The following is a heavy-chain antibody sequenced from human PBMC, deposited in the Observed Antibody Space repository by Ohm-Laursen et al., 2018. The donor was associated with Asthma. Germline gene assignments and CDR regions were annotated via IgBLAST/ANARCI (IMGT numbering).Heavy chain of an antibody. Sequence: SLRLSCAASGDTVSRYCIHWVRLVPGKGLEWFASISTASTFIYYADSVRGRFTTSRDNAKNSVYLQMNSLRAEDTALYYCARIGPEWELPGREYSLHHWGQGTQVTVSS. CDR3: ARIGPEWELPGREYSLHH. CDR2: ISTASTFI. V-gene: IGHV3-21*01. CDR1: GDTVSRYC. D-gene: IGHD1-26*01. J-gene: IGHJ1*01.